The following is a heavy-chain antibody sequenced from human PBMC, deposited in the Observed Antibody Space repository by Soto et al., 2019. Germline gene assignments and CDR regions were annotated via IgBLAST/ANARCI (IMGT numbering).Heavy chain of an antibody. CDR2: INADNGNT. CDR3: ARGTFVGYFDY. Sequence: GASVKVSCKASGYTFSDYVMYWVRQAPGQSLEWMGWINADNGNTKYSQKFQGRVTITRDTSASTAYMELSSLGSEDTAVYYCARGTFVGYFDYWGQGSLVTVSS. V-gene: IGHV1-3*01. D-gene: IGHD3-3*02. CDR1: GYTFSDYV. J-gene: IGHJ4*02.